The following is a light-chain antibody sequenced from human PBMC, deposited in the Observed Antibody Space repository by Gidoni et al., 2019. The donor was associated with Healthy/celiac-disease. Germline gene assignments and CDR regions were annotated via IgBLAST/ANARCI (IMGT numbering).Light chain of an antibody. CDR3: QQTSTFALT. V-gene: IGKV1-12*01. Sequence: IQITQTPSSVSASVGDRVSITCRASQGISNRLPWYQQKPGQAPKLLVSAATSLHSGVPSRFSGSGSGTDFTLTISSLQPEDFATYYCQQTSTFALTFGGXTKVEIK. J-gene: IGKJ4*01. CDR2: AAT. CDR1: QGISNR.